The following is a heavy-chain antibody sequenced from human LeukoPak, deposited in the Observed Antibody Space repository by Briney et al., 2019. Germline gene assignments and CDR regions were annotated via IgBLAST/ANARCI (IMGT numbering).Heavy chain of an antibody. D-gene: IGHD6-19*01. J-gene: IGHJ4*02. V-gene: IGHV3-21*01. CDR3: ARGQGSAAVAGDSDY. Sequence: GGSLRLSCAASGFTFSTYTTSWVRQAPGKGLEWVSSISSSSSYIYYADSVKGRFTISRDNAKNSLYLQMNSLRAEDTAVYYCARGQGSAAVAGDSDYWGQGTLVTVSS. CDR2: ISSSSSYI. CDR1: GFTFSTYT.